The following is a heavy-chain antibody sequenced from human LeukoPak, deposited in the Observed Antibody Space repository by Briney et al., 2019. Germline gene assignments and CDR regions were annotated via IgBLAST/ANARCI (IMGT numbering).Heavy chain of an antibody. V-gene: IGHV1-2*02. Sequence: GASVNLSCKASGFTFNAYYIHWVRQAPGQGLEWMGWINPNTGDTNFAQKFQGRVAMTRDTSLSTAYMDLSRLTSDDTAVYYCARDWPGISLHFDLWGRGTLITVSS. CDR1: GFTFNAYY. J-gene: IGHJ2*01. D-gene: IGHD2-15*01. CDR3: ARDWPGISLHFDL. CDR2: INPNTGDT.